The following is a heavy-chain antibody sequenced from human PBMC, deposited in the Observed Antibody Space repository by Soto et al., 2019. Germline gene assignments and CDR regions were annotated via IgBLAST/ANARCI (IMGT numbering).Heavy chain of an antibody. CDR3: ARGQVLWFGEKILDYYYGMDV. CDR2: IYYSGST. Sequence: PSETLSLTCTVSGGSISSGGYYWSWILHHPGKGLEWIGYIYYSGSTYYNPSLKSRVTISVDTSKNQFSLKLSSVTAADTAVYYCARGQVLWFGEKILDYYYGMDVWGQGTTVTVSS. CDR1: GGSISSGGYY. V-gene: IGHV4-31*03. J-gene: IGHJ6*02. D-gene: IGHD3-10*01.